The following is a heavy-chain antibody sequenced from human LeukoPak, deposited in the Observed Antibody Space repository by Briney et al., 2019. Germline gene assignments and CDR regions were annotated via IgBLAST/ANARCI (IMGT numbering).Heavy chain of an antibody. CDR2: IYTSGST. J-gene: IGHJ4*02. CDR1: GGSISSGSYY. CDR3: AAEHDYGGNTFDY. Sequence: PSETLSLTCTVSGGSISSGSYYWSWIRQPAGKGLEWIGRIYTSGSTNYNPSLKSRVTISVDTSKNQFSLKLSSVTAADTAVYYCAAEHDYGGNTFDYWGQGTLVTVSS. V-gene: IGHV4-61*02. D-gene: IGHD4-23*01.